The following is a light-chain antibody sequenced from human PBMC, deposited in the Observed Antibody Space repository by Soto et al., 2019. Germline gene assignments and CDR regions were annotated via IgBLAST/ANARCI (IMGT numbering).Light chain of an antibody. CDR2: EAS. CDR1: QSVNSY. CDR3: QQYSSYPCT. Sequence: EIVMTQSPATLSVSTGERATLSCRASQSVNSYLAWYQQKLGQAPSLLIYEASSVTSGLPTRFSGAGSGTDSTLTISGLQADDFATYYCQQYSSYPCTFGQGTKLEIK. V-gene: IGKV3D-15*01. J-gene: IGKJ2*02.